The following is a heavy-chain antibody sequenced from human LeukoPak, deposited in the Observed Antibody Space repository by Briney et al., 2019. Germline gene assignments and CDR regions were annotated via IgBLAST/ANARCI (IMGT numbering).Heavy chain of an antibody. V-gene: IGHV1-18*01. CDR1: GYTFTSYG. CDR3: ARDGYYYDSSGYYPNYFQH. D-gene: IGHD3-22*01. CDR2: ISAYNGNT. Sequence: ASVKVSCKASGYTFTSYGISWVRQAPGQGLEWMGWISAYNGNTNYAQKLQGSVTMTTDTSTSTAYMEMRSLRSDDTAVYYCARDGYYYDSSGYYPNYFQHWGQGTLVTVSS. J-gene: IGHJ1*01.